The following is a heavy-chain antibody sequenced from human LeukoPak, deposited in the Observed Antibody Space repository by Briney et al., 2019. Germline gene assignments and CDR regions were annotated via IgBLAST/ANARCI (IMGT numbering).Heavy chain of an antibody. V-gene: IGHV3-21*01. CDR3: ASIARFTEEDY. CDR1: GFNLRTYS. D-gene: IGHD2-15*01. CDR2: ISKSSTYI. Sequence: PGGSLRLSCEVSGFNLRTYSMNWVRQAPGKGLEWVSSISKSSTYIYYADSVKGRFTISRDNAKNSLYLQMNSLRAEDTAVYYCASIARFTEEDYWGQGTLVTVSS. J-gene: IGHJ4*02.